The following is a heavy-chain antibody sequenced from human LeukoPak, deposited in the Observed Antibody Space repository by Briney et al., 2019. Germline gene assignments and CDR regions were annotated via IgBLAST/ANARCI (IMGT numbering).Heavy chain of an antibody. CDR3: AREVGYGHGFDY. V-gene: IGHV3-33*01. Sequence: GRSLRLSCAASGFTFSSYGMHWVRQAPGKGLEWVAVIWYDGSNKYYADSVKGRFTISRDNSKNTLYLQMNSLRAEDTAVYYCAREVGYGHGFDYWGQGTLVTVSS. CDR1: GFTFSSYG. J-gene: IGHJ4*02. CDR2: IWYDGSNK. D-gene: IGHD5-18*01.